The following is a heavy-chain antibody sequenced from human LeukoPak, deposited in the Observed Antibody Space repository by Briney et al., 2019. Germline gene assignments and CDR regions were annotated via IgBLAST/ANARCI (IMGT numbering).Heavy chain of an antibody. CDR3: ARASTETTVTTLWFDY. CDR2: IIPIFGTA. CDR1: GGTFSSYA. V-gene: IGHV1-69*13. J-gene: IGHJ4*02. D-gene: IGHD4-17*01. Sequence: SVKVSCKASGGTFSSYAISWVRQAPGQGLEWMGGIIPIFGTANYAQKFQGRVTITADESTSTAYMELSSLRSEDTAVYYRARASTETTVTTLWFDYWGQGTLVTVSS.